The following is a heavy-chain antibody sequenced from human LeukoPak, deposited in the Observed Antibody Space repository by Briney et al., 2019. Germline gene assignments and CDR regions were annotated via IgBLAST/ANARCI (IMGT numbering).Heavy chain of an antibody. J-gene: IGHJ3*02. CDR1: GGSTSIYS. CDR2: IYDSGST. D-gene: IGHD3-22*01. CDR3: ASLTTAEAFDI. Sequence: SETLSLTCTDSGGSTSIYSWSWIRQPPGERLEWIGYIYDSGSTNYNPSLKSRVNISVDTSKNQFSLKLSSVTAADTAVYYCASLTTAEAFDIWGQGTMVTVSS. V-gene: IGHV4-59*01.